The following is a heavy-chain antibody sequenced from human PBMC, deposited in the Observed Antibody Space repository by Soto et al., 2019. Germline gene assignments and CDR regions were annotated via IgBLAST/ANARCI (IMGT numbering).Heavy chain of an antibody. V-gene: IGHV4-39*01. Sequence: QLQLQESGPGLVKPSETLSLTCTVSGGSISSSSYYWGWIRQPPGKGLAWIGSIYYSGSTYYNPSLTSRVTISVDTSKSPFSLKLSSVTAADTAVYYCARRDSGWYEDYYYGMDVWGQGTTVTVSS. D-gene: IGHD6-19*01. CDR2: IYYSGST. CDR1: GGSISSSSYY. J-gene: IGHJ6*02. CDR3: ARRDSGWYEDYYYGMDV.